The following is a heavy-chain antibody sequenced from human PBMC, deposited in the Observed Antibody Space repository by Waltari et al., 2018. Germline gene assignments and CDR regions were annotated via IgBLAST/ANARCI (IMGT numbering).Heavy chain of an antibody. CDR2: IYYNGET. Sequence: VQRQESGPGLVKTSGTLSLTCSVTGASTGVYYWSWLRQSPGTGLEWIGYIYYNGETTYNPSLKGRVTISQDTSKRQFSLTLNSVTAADTAVYYCATDVLAAADVTFFDHWGQGIRVSVSS. CDR3: ATDVLAAADVTFFDH. CDR1: GASTGVYY. D-gene: IGHD6-13*01. J-gene: IGHJ4*02. V-gene: IGHV4-59*01.